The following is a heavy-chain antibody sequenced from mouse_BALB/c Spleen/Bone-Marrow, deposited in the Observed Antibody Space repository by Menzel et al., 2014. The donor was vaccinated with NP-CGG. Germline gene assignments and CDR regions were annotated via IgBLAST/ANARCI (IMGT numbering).Heavy chain of an antibody. CDR1: GYSFTGYT. D-gene: IGHD1-1*01. J-gene: IGHJ1*01. CDR2: INPYNGGT. CDR3: ASYYGSTWYFDV. V-gene: IGHV1-26*01. Sequence: EVQLQQSGPEPVKPGASMKISCKASGYSFTGYTMNWVKQSHGKNLEWIGLINPYNGGTTYNQYFKGKATLTVDRSSSTAYMELLSLTSEDSAVYYCASYYGSTWYFDVWGAGTTVTVSS.